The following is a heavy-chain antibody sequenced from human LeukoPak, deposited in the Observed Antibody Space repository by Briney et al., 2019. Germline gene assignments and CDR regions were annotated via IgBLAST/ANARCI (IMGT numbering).Heavy chain of an antibody. D-gene: IGHD4/OR15-4a*01. V-gene: IGHV4-34*01. CDR1: GGSFSDYY. J-gene: IGHJ6*03. CDR3: ARTVLSALYYYYYYYMDV. Sequence: SETLSLTCAVYGGSFSDYYWSWIRQPPGKGLEWIGEINHSGSTNYNPSLKSRVTISVDTSKNQFSLKLSSVTAADTAVYYCARTVLSALYYYYYYYMDVWGKGTTVTISS. CDR2: INHSGST.